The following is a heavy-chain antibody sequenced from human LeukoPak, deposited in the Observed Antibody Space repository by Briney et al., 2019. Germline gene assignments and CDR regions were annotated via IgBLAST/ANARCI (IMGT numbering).Heavy chain of an antibody. J-gene: IGHJ5*02. CDR1: GFTFNNYY. V-gene: IGHV3-11*01. CDR3: ATDGAGFDT. Sequence: GGSLRLSCAASGFTFNNYYMSWIRQAPGKGLEWLSYINIGGTNTHYADSVKGRFTISRDNAKKSLYLEMNNLRAEDTAVYYCATDGAGFDTWGQGVLVTVSS. CDR2: INIGGTNT.